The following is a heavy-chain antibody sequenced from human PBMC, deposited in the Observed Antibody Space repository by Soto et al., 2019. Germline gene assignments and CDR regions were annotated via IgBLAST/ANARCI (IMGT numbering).Heavy chain of an antibody. CDR2: IYYSGST. CDR3: ARRASSGWNDY. J-gene: IGHJ4*02. V-gene: IGHV4-59*08. D-gene: IGHD6-19*01. Sequence: QVQLQESGPGLVKPSETLSLTCTVSGGSISSSYWSWIRQPPGKGLEWIGYIYYSGSTNYNPSLKSXXTXSXXPSRKQFSLKLSSVTAADTAVYYCARRASSGWNDYWGQGTLVTVSS. CDR1: GGSISSSY.